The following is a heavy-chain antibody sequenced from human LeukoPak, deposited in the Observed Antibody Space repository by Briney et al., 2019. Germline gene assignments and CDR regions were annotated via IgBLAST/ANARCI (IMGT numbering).Heavy chain of an antibody. CDR2: INPNSGGT. V-gene: IGHV1-2*02. CDR1: GYTFTSYD. Sequence: ASVKVSCKASGYTFTSYDINWVRQAPGQGLEWMGWINPNSGGTNYAQKFQGRVTMTRDTSISTAYMELSRLRSDDTAVYYCAMSCRRYYYYYMDVWGKGTTVTISS. J-gene: IGHJ6*03. CDR3: AMSCRRYYYYYMDV.